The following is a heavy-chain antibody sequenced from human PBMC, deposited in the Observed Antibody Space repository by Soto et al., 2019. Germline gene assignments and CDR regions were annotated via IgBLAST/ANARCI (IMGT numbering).Heavy chain of an antibody. CDR3: ARILSMAVPGESHYSMDV. CDR2: INQDGPEK. CDR1: GFTFSSYW. J-gene: IGHJ6*02. Sequence: EVQLVESGGGVVQPGGSLRLSCAASGFTFSSYWMSWVRQAPGKGLEWVANINQDGPEKYYVDSVKGRFTVSRDNAKNSLFLQVNSLRADDTAVYYCARILSMAVPGESHYSMDVWGQGTTVTVSS. V-gene: IGHV3-7*03. D-gene: IGHD6-19*01.